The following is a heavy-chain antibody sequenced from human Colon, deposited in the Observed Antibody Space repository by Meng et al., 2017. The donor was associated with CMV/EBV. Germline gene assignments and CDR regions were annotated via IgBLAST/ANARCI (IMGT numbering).Heavy chain of an antibody. Sequence: SCAASGFTFSDYYMSWIRQTPGKGLEWVSFMSISGSTIYYADSVKGRFTISRDNAKNSLYLQMNSLRAEDTAVYYCARGFEEYSTSSPDYWGQGTQVTVSS. J-gene: IGHJ4*02. CDR2: MSISGSTI. D-gene: IGHD6-6*01. CDR3: ARGFEEYSTSSPDY. CDR1: GFTFSDYY. V-gene: IGHV3-11*01.